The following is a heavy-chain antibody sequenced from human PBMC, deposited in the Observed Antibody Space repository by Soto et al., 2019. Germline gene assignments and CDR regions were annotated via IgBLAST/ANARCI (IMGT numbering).Heavy chain of an antibody. J-gene: IGHJ6*02. CDR2: VSSERSNK. V-gene: IGHV3-30*18. Sequence: GGSLRLSCAASGFTFSSYGMYWVRQAPGKGLEWVALVSSERSNKHYADSVKGRFTISRDNSKNTLYLQMDSLRAEQTAVYYCAKATVSTGYYYAMDVWGQGTTVTVSS. D-gene: IGHD4-4*01. CDR3: AKATVSTGYYYAMDV. CDR1: GFTFSSYG.